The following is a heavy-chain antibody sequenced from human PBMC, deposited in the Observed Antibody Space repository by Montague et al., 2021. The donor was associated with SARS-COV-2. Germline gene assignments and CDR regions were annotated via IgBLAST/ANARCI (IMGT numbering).Heavy chain of an antibody. J-gene: IGHJ4*02. CDR2: ISISGST. V-gene: IGHV4-61*02. CDR1: GGSISIGSYE. CDR3: ARDIAVAGLFDY. Sequence: TLSLTCTVAGGSISIGSYEWSWIRQPAGKGLEWIGRISISGSTNYNPSLKSRVTISVDTSKDQFSLKLSSVTAADTAVYYCARDIAVAGLFDYWGQGTLVTVSS. D-gene: IGHD6-19*01.